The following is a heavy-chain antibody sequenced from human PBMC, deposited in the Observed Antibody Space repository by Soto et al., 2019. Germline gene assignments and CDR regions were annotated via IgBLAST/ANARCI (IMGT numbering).Heavy chain of an antibody. V-gene: IGHV4-61*01. J-gene: IGHJ5*02. CDR3: ARATYYDFWSGYSNWFDP. Sequence: QVQLQESGPGLVKPSETLSLTCTVSGGSVSSGSYYWSWIRQPPGKGLEWIGYIYYSGSTNYNPSLKSRVTISVDTSKNQFSLKLRSVTAADTAVYYCARATYYDFWSGYSNWFDPWGQGTLVTVSS. D-gene: IGHD3-3*01. CDR2: IYYSGST. CDR1: GGSVSSGSYY.